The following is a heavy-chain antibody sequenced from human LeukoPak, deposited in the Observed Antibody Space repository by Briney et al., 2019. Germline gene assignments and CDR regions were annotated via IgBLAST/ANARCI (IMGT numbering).Heavy chain of an antibody. Sequence: SETLSLTCTVPGGSISTSTYYWAWVRQPPGKGLEWIGSYYYSGSTYYHPSLKSRVTISADTSRNQFSLRLNFVTAADTAVYYCATRDFDIGWFDPWGQGTLVTVSS. CDR1: GGSISTSTYY. J-gene: IGHJ5*02. CDR3: ATRDFDIGWFDP. CDR2: YYYSGST. D-gene: IGHD3-22*01. V-gene: IGHV4-39*01.